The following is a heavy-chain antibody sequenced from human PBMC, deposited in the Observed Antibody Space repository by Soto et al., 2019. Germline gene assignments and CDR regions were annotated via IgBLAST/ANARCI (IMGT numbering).Heavy chain of an antibody. CDR3: AKGSDGVCYGDACWFEP. J-gene: IGHJ5*02. D-gene: IGHD2-8*01. Sequence: GGSLRLSCAASGFTFSSYGMHWVRQAPGKGLEWVAVISYDGSNKYYADSVKGRFTISRDNSKNTLYLQMNSLRAEDTAVYYCAKGSDGVCYGDACWFEPWGQGTLVTVSS. V-gene: IGHV3-30*18. CDR2: ISYDGSNK. CDR1: GFTFSSYG.